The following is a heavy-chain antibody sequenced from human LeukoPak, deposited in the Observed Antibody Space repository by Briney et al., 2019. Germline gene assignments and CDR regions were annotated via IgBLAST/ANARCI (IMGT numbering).Heavy chain of an antibody. V-gene: IGHV3-48*03. CDR3: AKYISGYAADFDD. D-gene: IGHD6-19*01. CDR1: GFTFSSYE. J-gene: IGHJ4*02. Sequence: QSGGSLRLSCAASGFTFSSYEMNWVRQAPGKGLEWVSYISSSGSTIYYADSVKGRFTISRDNSKNKLYLQMNSLRAEDTALYYCAKYISGYAADFDDWGQGTLVTVSS. CDR2: ISSSGSTI.